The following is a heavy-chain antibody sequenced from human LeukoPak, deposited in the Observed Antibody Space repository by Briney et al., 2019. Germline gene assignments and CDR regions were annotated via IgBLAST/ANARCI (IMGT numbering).Heavy chain of an antibody. CDR1: GFTFSSYA. V-gene: IGHV3-23*01. CDR3: AMGRVRSWYYYYYGMDV. Sequence: GASLRLSCEASGFTFSSYAMSWVRQAPGKGLEWVSAISGSGGSTYYADSVKGRFTISRDNSKNTPYLQMNSLRAEDTAVYYCAMGRVRSWYYYYYGMDVWGQGTTVTVSS. CDR2: ISGSGGST. D-gene: IGHD6-13*01. J-gene: IGHJ6*02.